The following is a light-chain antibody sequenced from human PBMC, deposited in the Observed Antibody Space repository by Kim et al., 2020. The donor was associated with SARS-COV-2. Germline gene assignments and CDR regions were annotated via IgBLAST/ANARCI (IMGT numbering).Light chain of an antibody. CDR3: QQYASSPTT. Sequence: SPAERATRSCRASQSVSSTYLAWYQQKPGQAPRLLIYGASSRATGIPERFSGSGSGTDFTLTVNRLEPEDFAVYFCQQYASSPTTFGQGTKVDIK. CDR2: GAS. J-gene: IGKJ1*01. CDR1: QSVSSTY. V-gene: IGKV3-20*01.